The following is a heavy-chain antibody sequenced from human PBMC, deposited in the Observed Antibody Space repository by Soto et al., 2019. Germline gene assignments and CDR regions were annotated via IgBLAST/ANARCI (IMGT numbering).Heavy chain of an antibody. J-gene: IGHJ6*02. V-gene: IGHV3-30-3*01. Sequence: PGGSLRLSCAASGFTFSSYAMHWVRQAPGKGLEWVAVISYDGSNKYYADSVKGRFTISRDNSKNTLYLQMDSLRAEDTAVYYCARPLDAGEYYYGMDVWGQGTTVTVSS. CDR1: GFTFSSYA. CDR2: ISYDGSNK. CDR3: ARPLDAGEYYYGMDV. D-gene: IGHD2-21*01.